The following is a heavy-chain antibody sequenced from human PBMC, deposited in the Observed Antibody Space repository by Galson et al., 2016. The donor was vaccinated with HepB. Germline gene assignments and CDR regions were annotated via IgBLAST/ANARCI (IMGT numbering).Heavy chain of an antibody. CDR2: IYSGGTT. CDR3: ARGYDSSGFVAYYLEY. D-gene: IGHD3-22*01. Sequence: SLRLSCAASGFSVSSNYMSWVRQAPGKGLEWVSVIYSGGTTYYADSVQGRFTISRDKSKNTLYFQMNSLRAEDTAVYYCARGYDSSGFVAYYLEYWGQGTLVTVSS. J-gene: IGHJ4*02. V-gene: IGHV3-53*01. CDR1: GFSVSSNY.